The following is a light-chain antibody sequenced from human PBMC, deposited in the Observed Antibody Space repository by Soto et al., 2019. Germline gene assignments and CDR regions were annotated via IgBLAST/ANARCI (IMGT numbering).Light chain of an antibody. J-gene: IGKJ1*01. V-gene: IGKV4-1*01. CDR1: QSVLYSSNNKNY. CDR2: WAS. Sequence: DIVMTQSPDSLAVSLGERATINCKSSQSVLYSSNNKNYLAWYQQKPGQPPKLLIYWASTRESGVPDLFSGSGSGTDFTLTISSLQAEDVAVYYCQQYTGPWTFGQGTKVEIK. CDR3: QQYTGPWT.